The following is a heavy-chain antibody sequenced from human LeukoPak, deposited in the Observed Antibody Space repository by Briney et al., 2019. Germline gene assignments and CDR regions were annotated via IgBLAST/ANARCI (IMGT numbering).Heavy chain of an antibody. D-gene: IGHD6-6*01. J-gene: IGHJ4*02. V-gene: IGHV3-48*01. CDR3: ARGSGGSSAGAFDY. Sequence: QAGGSLRLSCAASGFIFSRDSMNWVRQAPGKGLEWVSYINGGGSPILYADSVRGRFTISRDNAKNSLYLQMNSLRAEDTAVYYCARGSGGSSAGAFDYWGQGTLVTVSS. CDR2: INGGGSPI. CDR1: GFIFSRDS.